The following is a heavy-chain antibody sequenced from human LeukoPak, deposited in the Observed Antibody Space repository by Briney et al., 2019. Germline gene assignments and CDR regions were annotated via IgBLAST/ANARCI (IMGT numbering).Heavy chain of an antibody. Sequence: GASVKVSCKASGYTFTSYDINWVRQATGQGLEWMGRINPNSGGTNYAQKFQGRVTMTRDTSISTAYMELSRLRSDDTAVYYCARDFEANYYDSSGYYYPPPLYYFDYWGQGTLVTVSS. D-gene: IGHD3-22*01. CDR3: ARDFEANYYDSSGYYYPPPLYYFDY. V-gene: IGHV1-2*06. J-gene: IGHJ4*02. CDR2: INPNSGGT. CDR1: GYTFTSYD.